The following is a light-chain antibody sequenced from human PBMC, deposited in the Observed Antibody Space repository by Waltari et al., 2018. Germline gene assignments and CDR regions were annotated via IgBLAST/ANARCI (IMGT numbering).Light chain of an antibody. CDR2: WAS. Sequence: DVVMIQSPDSLAVYLGERVTINCTSSQSVLYSPNNKNSLGSYQHKPGQPPKLLICWASIRASGVPDRFSRSGSGTDFTLPISSRQADDVAVYYCQQHHSPLYTFGQGTKLEIK. J-gene: IGKJ2*01. CDR1: QSVLYSPNNKNS. V-gene: IGKV4-1*01. CDR3: QQHHSPLYT.